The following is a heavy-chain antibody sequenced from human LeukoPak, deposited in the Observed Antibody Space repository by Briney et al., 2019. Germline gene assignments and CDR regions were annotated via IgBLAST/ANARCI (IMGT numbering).Heavy chain of an antibody. Sequence: GGSLRLSCAASGFSFSSCAMGWVRQAPGKGPDWVSSISGGADSTHYADSVKGRFTISRDNSKNTLYLQINSLRVADTAIYYLLKRRKHSSNGSVGHYWGGGARASVS. V-gene: IGHV3-23*01. CDR2: ISGGADST. J-gene: IGHJ4*02. CDR3: LKRRKHSSNGSVGHY. CDR1: GFSFSSCA. D-gene: IGHD3-22*01.